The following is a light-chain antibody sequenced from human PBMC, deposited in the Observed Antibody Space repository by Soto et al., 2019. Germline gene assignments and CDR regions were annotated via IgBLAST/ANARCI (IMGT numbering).Light chain of an antibody. Sequence: DIQMTQSPSTLSASVGDRVTITCRASESISIWLAWYQQKPGTAPNLLINKASSLQSEVPSRFSGSGSGTEFTLTITSLQHDDFGVYYCQQYKSSSTFGQGTKVDIK. CDR1: ESISIW. J-gene: IGKJ1*01. V-gene: IGKV1-5*03. CDR3: QQYKSSST. CDR2: KAS.